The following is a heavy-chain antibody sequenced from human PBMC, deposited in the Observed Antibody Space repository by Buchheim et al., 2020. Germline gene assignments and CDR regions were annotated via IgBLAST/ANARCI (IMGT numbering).Heavy chain of an antibody. D-gene: IGHD6-19*01. V-gene: IGHV3-30-3*01. Sequence: QVQLVESGGGVVQPGRSLRLSCAASGFTFSSYAMHWVRQAPGKGLEWVAVISYDGSNKYYADSVKGRFTISRDNSKNTLYLQMNSLRAEDTAVYYCARGSGGHDNWGQGTL. CDR1: GFTFSSYA. J-gene: IGHJ4*02. CDR3: ARGSGGHDN. CDR2: ISYDGSNK.